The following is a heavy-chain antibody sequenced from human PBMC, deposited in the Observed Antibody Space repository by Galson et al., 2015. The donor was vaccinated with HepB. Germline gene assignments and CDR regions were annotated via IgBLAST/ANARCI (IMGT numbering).Heavy chain of an antibody. CDR3: ARARVGAALGGWHCGMDV. J-gene: IGHJ6*02. V-gene: IGHV1-46*01. Sequence: SVKVSCKASGYTFTSYYMHWVRQAPGQGLEWMGIINPSGGSTSYAQKFQGRVTMTRDTSTSTVYMELSSLRSEDTAVYYCARARVGAALGGWHCGMDVWGQGTTVTVSS. D-gene: IGHD1-26*01. CDR2: INPSGGST. CDR1: GYTFTSYY.